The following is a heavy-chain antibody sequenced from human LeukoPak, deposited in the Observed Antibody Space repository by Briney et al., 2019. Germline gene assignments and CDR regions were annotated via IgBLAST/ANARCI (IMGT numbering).Heavy chain of an antibody. Sequence: GGSLRLSCAASGFTFSSYGMSWVRQAPGKGLQWVSVIIGSGSSTYYADSVKGRFTISRDNAKNTLSLQMNSLRAEDTAVYYCARAGSSGAFDIWGQGTMVIVSS. CDR2: IIGSGSST. V-gene: IGHV3-23*01. D-gene: IGHD3-22*01. CDR3: ARAGSSGAFDI. CDR1: GFTFSSYG. J-gene: IGHJ3*02.